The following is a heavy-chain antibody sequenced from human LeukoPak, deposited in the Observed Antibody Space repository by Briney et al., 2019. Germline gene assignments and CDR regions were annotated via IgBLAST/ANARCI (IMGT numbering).Heavy chain of an antibody. V-gene: IGHV3-21*01. CDR3: ASDSRVDFWSGYLVDY. CDR2: ISSSSSYI. CDR1: GFTFSSYS. J-gene: IGHJ4*02. Sequence: PGGSLRLSCAASGFTFSSYSMNWVREAPGKGLEWVSSISSSSSYIYYADSVKGRFTISRDNAKNSLYLQMNSLRAEDTAVYYCASDSRVDFWSGYLVDYWGRGTLVTVSS. D-gene: IGHD3-3*01.